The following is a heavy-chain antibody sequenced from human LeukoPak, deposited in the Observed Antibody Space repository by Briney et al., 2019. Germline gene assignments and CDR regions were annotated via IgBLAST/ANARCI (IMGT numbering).Heavy chain of an antibody. CDR3: ARGVYYFDY. J-gene: IGHJ4*02. Sequence: AGGSLRLSCAASGITFSSYGMSWVRQAPGKGLEWVAFIRYDGSNKYYADSVKGRFTISRDNAKNTLYLQMNSLRAEDTAVYYCARGVYYFDYWGQGTLVTVSS. D-gene: IGHD2-8*01. V-gene: IGHV3-30*02. CDR1: GITFSSYG. CDR2: IRYDGSNK.